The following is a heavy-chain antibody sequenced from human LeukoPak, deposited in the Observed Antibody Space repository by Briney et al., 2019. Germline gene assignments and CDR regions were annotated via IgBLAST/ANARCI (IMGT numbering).Heavy chain of an antibody. J-gene: IGHJ4*02. CDR1: GFTFSSYA. D-gene: IGHD3-22*01. CDR3: ATYYDSSGYNPYFDY. CDR2: ISGSGGST. Sequence: GGSLRLSCAASGFTFSSYAMSWVRQAPGKGLEWVSAISGSGGSTYYADSVKGRFTISRDNSKNTLYLQMDSLRAEDTAVYYCATYYDSSGYNPYFDYWGQGTLVTVSS. V-gene: IGHV3-23*01.